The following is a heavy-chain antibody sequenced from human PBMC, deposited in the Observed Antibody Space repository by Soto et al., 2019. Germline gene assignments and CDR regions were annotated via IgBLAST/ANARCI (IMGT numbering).Heavy chain of an antibody. Sequence: SVKVSCKASGGTFSSYAISWVRQAPGQGLEWMGGIIPIFGTANYAQKFQGRVTITADESTSTAYMELSSLRSEDTAVYYCARGRIAAAGTMYYYNSMDVWGQRTMAT. D-gene: IGHD6-13*01. CDR1: GGTFSSYA. CDR2: IIPIFGTA. V-gene: IGHV1-69*13. J-gene: IGHJ6*01. CDR3: ARGRIAAAGTMYYYNSMDV.